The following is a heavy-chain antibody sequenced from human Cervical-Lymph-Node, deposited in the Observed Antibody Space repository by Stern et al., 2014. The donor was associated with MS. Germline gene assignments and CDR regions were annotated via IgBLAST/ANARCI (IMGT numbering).Heavy chain of an antibody. J-gene: IGHJ6*02. Sequence: QVPLRESGPALVKPTQTLTLTCTFSGFSLSTSGMCVSWIRQPPGKALEWLALIAWGDDKSYNTSLKTRLTISKDTSKNQVVLTMTNMDPVDTATYYCVRSRYSGSNYYYYGMDVWGQGTTVTVSS. V-gene: IGHV2-70*01. CDR2: IAWGDDK. D-gene: IGHD1-26*01. CDR3: VRSRYSGSNYYYYGMDV. CDR1: GFSLSTSGMC.